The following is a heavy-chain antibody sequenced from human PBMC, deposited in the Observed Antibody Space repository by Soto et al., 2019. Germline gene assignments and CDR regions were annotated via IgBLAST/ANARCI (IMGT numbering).Heavy chain of an antibody. D-gene: IGHD1-26*01. CDR1: GFTFTSYA. V-gene: IGHV3-23*01. CDR3: AKEAVVGPTKYC. Sequence: EVQLLESGGGLVQPGGSLKLSCVASGFTFTSYAIIWVRQAPGKGLEWVSGMSGSGGNTYYADSVKGRFTISRDISKSTLYLQMNSLRVADTAVYYCAKEAVVGPTKYCWGQGTQVTVSS. CDR2: MSGSGGNT. J-gene: IGHJ4*02.